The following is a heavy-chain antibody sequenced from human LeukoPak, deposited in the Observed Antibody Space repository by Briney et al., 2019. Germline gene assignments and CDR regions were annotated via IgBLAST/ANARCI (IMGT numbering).Heavy chain of an antibody. CDR2: IYYSGST. CDR1: GGSISSNSYY. J-gene: IGHJ4*02. D-gene: IGHD3-22*01. V-gene: IGHV4-39*01. Sequence: SETLSLTCAVSGGSISSNSYYWGWIRQPPGKGLEWIGSIYYSGSTYYNPSLKSRVTISVDTSKNQFSLELSSVTAADTAVYYCARGPYYYDSSGNFDYWGQGTLVTVSS. CDR3: ARGPYYYDSSGNFDY.